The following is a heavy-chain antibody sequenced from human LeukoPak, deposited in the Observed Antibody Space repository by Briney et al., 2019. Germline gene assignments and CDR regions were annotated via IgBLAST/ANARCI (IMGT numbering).Heavy chain of an antibody. J-gene: IGHJ5*02. CDR1: GGTFSNYA. V-gene: IGHV1-69*13. Sequence: ASVKVSCKASGGTFSNYALSWVRQAPGQGLEWMGGIIPLFGTANYAQKFQGRVTITADESTSTAYMELTSLRSEDTAMYYCARWYSSTSPYELGSPYNWFDPWGQGTLVTVSS. CDR3: ARWYSSTSPYELGSPYNWFDP. D-gene: IGHD2-2*01. CDR2: IIPLFGTA.